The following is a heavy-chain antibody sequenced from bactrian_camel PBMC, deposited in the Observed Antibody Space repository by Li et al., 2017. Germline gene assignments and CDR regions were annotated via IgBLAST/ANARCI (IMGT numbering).Heavy chain of an antibody. J-gene: IGHJ4*01. CDR1: LHTYSGNC. Sequence: HVQLVESGGGSVQAGGSLRLSCAASLHTYSGNCMGWFRQAPGKEREGVAFIYTGSGSTYYADSVKGRFTISRDNAKNTLYLQLNSLKTEDTAMYYCAKINEALRVEYLPPRDYWGQGTQVTVS. CDR2: IYTGSGST. V-gene: IGHV3S1*01. D-gene: IGHD5*01. CDR3: AKINEALRVEYLPPRDY.